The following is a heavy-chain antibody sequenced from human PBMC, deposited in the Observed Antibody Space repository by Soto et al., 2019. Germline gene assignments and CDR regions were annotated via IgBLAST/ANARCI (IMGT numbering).Heavy chain of an antibody. CDR1: GCTFSSYA. J-gene: IGHJ3*01. D-gene: IGHD3-22*01. Sequence: ASVKVSCKASGCTFSSYAISWVRQAPGQGLEWMGGIIPIFGTANYAQKFQGRVTITADESTSTAYMELSSLRSEDTDVYYCARQPSPYGGHSGGSGGTYDSRGQGTMVT. CDR3: ARQPSPYGGHSGGSGGTYDS. V-gene: IGHV1-69*13. CDR2: IIPIFGTA.